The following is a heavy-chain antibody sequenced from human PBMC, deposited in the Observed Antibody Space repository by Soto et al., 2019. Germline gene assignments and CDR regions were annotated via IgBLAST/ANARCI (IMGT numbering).Heavy chain of an antibody. CDR3: AKRRGYYDSSGYYYNDAFDI. CDR2: ISGSGGST. D-gene: IGHD3-22*01. CDR1: GFTFSSYA. V-gene: IGHV3-23*01. Sequence: EVQLLESGGGLVQPGGSLRLSCAASGFTFSSYAMSWVRQAPGEGLEWVSAISGSGGSTYYADSVKGRFTISRDNSKNTLYLQMNSLRAEDTAVYYCAKRRGYYDSSGYYYNDAFDIWGQGTMVTVSS. J-gene: IGHJ3*02.